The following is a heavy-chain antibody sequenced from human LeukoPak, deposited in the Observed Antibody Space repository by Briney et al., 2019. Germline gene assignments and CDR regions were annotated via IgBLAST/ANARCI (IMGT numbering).Heavy chain of an antibody. D-gene: IGHD3-22*01. CDR3: ARGTTMIDDAFDI. J-gene: IGHJ3*02. CDR2: IYYSGST. Sequence: SQTLSLTCTVSGGSISSGDYYWSWIRQPPGKGLEWIGYIYYSGSTYYNPSLKSRVTISVDTSKNQFSLKLSSVTAADTAVYYCARGTTMIDDAFDIWGQGTMVTVSS. V-gene: IGHV4-30-4*01. CDR1: GGSISSGDYY.